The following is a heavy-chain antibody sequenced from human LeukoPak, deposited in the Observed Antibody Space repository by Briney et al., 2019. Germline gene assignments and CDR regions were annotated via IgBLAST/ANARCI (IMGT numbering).Heavy chain of an antibody. V-gene: IGHV4-39*02. CDR2: ISYSGGT. Sequence: AETLSLTCTVSGGSIISSNHYWGWTRQPPGKGLEWFGSISYSGGTAYNPSLRSRVTISVDTSKNQFSLKVNSVTAADTAVYYCAREVEYYDSSGYRPHAFDIWGQGTLVTVSS. CDR1: GGSIISSNHY. J-gene: IGHJ3*02. CDR3: AREVEYYDSSGYRPHAFDI. D-gene: IGHD3-22*01.